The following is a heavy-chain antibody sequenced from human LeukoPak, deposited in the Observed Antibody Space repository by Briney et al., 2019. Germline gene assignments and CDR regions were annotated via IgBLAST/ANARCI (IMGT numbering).Heavy chain of an antibody. CDR2: INPNSGGT. CDR3: ARSVATQWGMGGGNIDY. D-gene: IGHD5-12*01. J-gene: IGHJ4*02. CDR1: GYTFTGYY. Sequence: ASVKVSCKASGYTFTGYYMHWVRQAPGQGLEWMGRINPNSGGTNYAQKFQGRVTMTRETSISTAYMELSRLRSDDTAVYYCARSVATQWGMGGGNIDYWGQGTLVTVSS. V-gene: IGHV1-2*06.